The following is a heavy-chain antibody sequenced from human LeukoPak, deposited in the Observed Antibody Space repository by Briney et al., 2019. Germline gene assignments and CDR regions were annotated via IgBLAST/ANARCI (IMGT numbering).Heavy chain of an antibody. Sequence: GGSLRLSCAASGFTFSSYSMNWVRQAPGKGLEWLSYIISSSSTIYYADSVKGRFTISRDNSKNTLYLQMNSLRAEDTAVYYCAKGDWDAFDIWGQGTMVTVSS. CDR2: IISSSSTI. CDR3: AKGDWDAFDI. D-gene: IGHD2-21*02. CDR1: GFTFSSYS. V-gene: IGHV3-48*01. J-gene: IGHJ3*02.